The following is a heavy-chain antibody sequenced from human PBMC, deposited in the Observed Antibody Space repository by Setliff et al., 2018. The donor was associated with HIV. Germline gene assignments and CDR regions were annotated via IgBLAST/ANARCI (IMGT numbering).Heavy chain of an antibody. CDR1: GFSVSDDW. CDR3: ARPRYCISTSCYEAFEY. V-gene: IGHV3-15*01. Sequence: PGGSLRLSCAASGFSVSDDWMSWVRQTPGKRLEWVGRIKSIISGGTTDYAAPVKDRFTISRDDSKNMVYLQMNSLQIEDTAVYYCARPRYCISTSCYEAFEYWGQGTLVTVSS. CDR2: IKSIISGGTT. J-gene: IGHJ4*02. D-gene: IGHD2-2*01.